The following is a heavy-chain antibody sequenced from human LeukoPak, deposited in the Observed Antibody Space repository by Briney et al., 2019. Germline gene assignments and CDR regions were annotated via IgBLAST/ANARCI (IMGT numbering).Heavy chain of an antibody. Sequence: GGSLRLSCAASGFTFSDYYMSWIRQAPGKGLEWVSYINGSGSHTTYADSVRGRFTISRDNAKNSLSLQVNSLRADDTAVYYCARVGSTVAAGTPDYWGQGTLVTVSS. J-gene: IGHJ4*02. V-gene: IGHV3-11*06. CDR2: INGSGSHT. D-gene: IGHD6-13*01. CDR1: GFTFSDYY. CDR3: ARVGSTVAAGTPDY.